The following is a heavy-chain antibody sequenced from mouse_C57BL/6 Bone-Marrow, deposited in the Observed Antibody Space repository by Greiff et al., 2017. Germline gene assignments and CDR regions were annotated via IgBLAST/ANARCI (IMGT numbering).Heavy chain of an antibody. J-gene: IGHJ2*01. CDR1: GYTFTSYW. CDR3: ARFITTVDFDY. Sequence: QVQLQQPGAELVRPGTSVKLSCKASGYTFTSYWMHWVKQRPGQGLEWIGVIDPSDSYTNYNQKFKGKATLTVDISSSTAYMQLSSLTSEDSAVYYCARFITTVDFDYWGQGTTLTVSS. CDR2: IDPSDSYT. V-gene: IGHV1-59*01. D-gene: IGHD1-1*01.